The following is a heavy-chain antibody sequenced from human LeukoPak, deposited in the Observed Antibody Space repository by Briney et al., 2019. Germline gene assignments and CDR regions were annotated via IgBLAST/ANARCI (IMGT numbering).Heavy chain of an antibody. CDR1: GFTFSSYA. J-gene: IGHJ4*02. CDR3: AKAPPDYYDSSGPFDF. CDR2: ISGSGGST. V-gene: IGHV3-23*01. Sequence: GGSLRLSCAASGFTFSSYAMSWVRQAPGKGLEWVSAISGSGGSTYYADSVKGRFTISRDNSKNTLYLQMNSLRAEDTAVYYCAKAPPDYYDSSGPFDFRGQGTLVTVSS. D-gene: IGHD3-22*01.